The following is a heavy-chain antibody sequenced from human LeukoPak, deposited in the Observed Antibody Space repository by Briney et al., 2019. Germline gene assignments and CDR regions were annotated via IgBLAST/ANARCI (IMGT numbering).Heavy chain of an antibody. D-gene: IGHD1-26*01. CDR3: AREISGRYYNF. CDR1: GGSISSYC. Sequence: SETLSLTCTVSGGSISSYCWSWIRQPPGKGLEWIGHIYYSGSTNYNPSLKSRVTISVDTSKNQFSLRLSSVTAADTAVYYCAREISGRYYNFWGQGTLVTVSS. CDR2: IYYSGST. J-gene: IGHJ4*02. V-gene: IGHV4-59*01.